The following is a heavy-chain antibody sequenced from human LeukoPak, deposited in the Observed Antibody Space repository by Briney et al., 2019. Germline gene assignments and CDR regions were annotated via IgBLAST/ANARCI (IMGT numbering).Heavy chain of an antibody. CDR3: ARGKDYDIYQGRVSLHWFDP. J-gene: IGHJ5*02. Sequence: SVKVSCRASGGTFSSYAISWVRQAPGQGLEWMGGIIPIFGTANYAQKFQGRVTITADESTSTAYMELSSLRSEDTAVYYCARGKDYDIYQGRVSLHWFDPWGQGTLVTVSS. D-gene: IGHD3-9*01. CDR1: GGTFSSYA. CDR2: IIPIFGTA. V-gene: IGHV1-69*13.